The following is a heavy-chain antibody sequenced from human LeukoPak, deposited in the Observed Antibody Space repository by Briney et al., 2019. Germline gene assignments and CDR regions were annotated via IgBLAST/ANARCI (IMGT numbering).Heavy chain of an antibody. J-gene: IGHJ4*02. CDR3: AREGFDKSSSSFDY. CDR1: GDSVSSNSAA. Sequence: KPSQTLSLTCAISGDSVSSNSAAWNWIRQSPSRGLEWLGRTYYRSKWYNDYPLSVKSRITINPDTSKNQFSLQLNSVTPEDTAVYYCAREGFDKSSSSFDYWGQGTLVTVSS. D-gene: IGHD6-6*01. V-gene: IGHV6-1*01. CDR2: TYYRSKWYN.